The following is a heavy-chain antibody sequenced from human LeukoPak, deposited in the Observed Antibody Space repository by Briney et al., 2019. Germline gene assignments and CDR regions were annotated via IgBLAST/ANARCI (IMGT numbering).Heavy chain of an antibody. Sequence: GGSLRLSCAASGFTFSSYSMNWARQAPGKGLEWVSSISSSSSYIYYADSVKGRFTISRDNAKNSLYLQMNSLRAEDTAVYYCARGEVVVVAATPDYWGQGTLVTVSS. J-gene: IGHJ4*02. CDR2: ISSSSSYI. V-gene: IGHV3-21*01. CDR3: ARGEVVVVAATPDY. D-gene: IGHD2-15*01. CDR1: GFTFSSYS.